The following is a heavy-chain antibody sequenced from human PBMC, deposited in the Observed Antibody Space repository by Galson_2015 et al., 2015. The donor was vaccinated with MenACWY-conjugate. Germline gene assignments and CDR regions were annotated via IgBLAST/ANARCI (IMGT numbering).Heavy chain of an antibody. Sequence: SLRLSCAASGFTFGNYWMTWVRQAPGKGLEWVANIKGDGSEIWYVDSVKGRFTISRDNARYSLYLQMYALRAEDAAVYYCARENTHNYAYAIDYWGQGILVSVSS. D-gene: IGHD3-16*01. V-gene: IGHV3-7*03. CDR2: IKGDGSEI. J-gene: IGHJ4*02. CDR1: GFTFGNYW. CDR3: ARENTHNYAYAIDY.